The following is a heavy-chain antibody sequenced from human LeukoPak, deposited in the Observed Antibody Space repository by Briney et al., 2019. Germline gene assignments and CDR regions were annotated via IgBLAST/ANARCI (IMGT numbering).Heavy chain of an antibody. CDR3: ARDDKWGGGRGPDY. CDR2: VSSNGDST. D-gene: IGHD7-27*01. Sequence: GGSLRLSCAASGFTFSSYAMHWVRQAPGKGLEDVSAVSSNGDSTYYANSVKGRFTISRDNSRNTLYLQMGSLTAEDMAVYYCARDDKWGGGRGPDYWGQGTLVTVSS. CDR1: GFTFSSYA. V-gene: IGHV3-64*01. J-gene: IGHJ4*02.